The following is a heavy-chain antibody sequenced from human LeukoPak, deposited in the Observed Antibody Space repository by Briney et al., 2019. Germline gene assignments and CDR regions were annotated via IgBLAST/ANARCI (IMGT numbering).Heavy chain of an antibody. Sequence: GGSLRLSCTASGFTFSNYAMTWVRQAPGKGLEWVSTISGSGGSTYYVDSVKGRFTISRDNSKNTLYLQMNSLRAEDTAVYYCAKEGRGSYSAGSYYYGMDVWGQGTTVTVSS. V-gene: IGHV3-23*01. D-gene: IGHD3-16*01. CDR3: AKEGRGSYSAGSYYYGMDV. CDR1: GFTFSNYA. J-gene: IGHJ6*02. CDR2: ISGSGGST.